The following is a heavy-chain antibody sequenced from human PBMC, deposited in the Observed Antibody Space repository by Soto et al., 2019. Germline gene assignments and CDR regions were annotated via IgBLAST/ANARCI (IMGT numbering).Heavy chain of an antibody. V-gene: IGHV3-23*01. D-gene: IGHD6-13*01. CDR3: AKVSSSGYSDFFYL. CDR2: LSDSGISI. J-gene: IGHJ1*01. CDR1: GFTFSSHA. Sequence: GGSLRLSCTASGFTFSSHAMTWVRQAPGKGLEWVSGLSDSGISIYYADSVKGRFTISRDNSMNTLYLQMKILRAEDTAVYYCAKVSSSGYSDFFYLRGQGTPVPVS.